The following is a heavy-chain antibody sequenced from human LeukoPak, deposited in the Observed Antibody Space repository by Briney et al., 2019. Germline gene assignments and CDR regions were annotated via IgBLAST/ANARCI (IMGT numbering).Heavy chain of an antibody. Sequence: PSETLSLTCTVSGGSISSYYWSWIRQPPGKGLEWIGEINHSGSTNYNPSLKSRVTISVDTSKNQFSLKLSSVTAADTAVYYCARSIRSGLSYYWGQGTLVTVSS. V-gene: IGHV4-34*01. CDR3: ARSIRSGLSYY. D-gene: IGHD3-16*01. CDR2: INHSGST. J-gene: IGHJ4*02. CDR1: GGSISSYY.